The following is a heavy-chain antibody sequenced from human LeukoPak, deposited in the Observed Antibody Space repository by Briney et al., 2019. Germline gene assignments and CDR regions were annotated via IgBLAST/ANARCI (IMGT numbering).Heavy chain of an antibody. V-gene: IGHV4-59*01. CDR1: GGSITNYY. CDR3: ARVPTHPGVRFLEWLDNYMDV. CDR2: IFYTGSDNS. Sequence: SETLSLTCTVSGGSITNYYWTWIRQPPGKGLEWIGYIFYTGSDNSNYNPSLRSRVTMSVDTSKNQFSLELRSVTAADTAVYYCARVPTHPGVRFLEWLDNYMDVWGKGTTVTVSS. J-gene: IGHJ6*03. D-gene: IGHD3-3*01.